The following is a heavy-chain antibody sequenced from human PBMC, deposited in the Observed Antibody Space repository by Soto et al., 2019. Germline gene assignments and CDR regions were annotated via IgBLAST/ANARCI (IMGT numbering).Heavy chain of an antibody. V-gene: IGHV5-10-1*01. Sequence: GESLKISCKGSGYSFTSYWISWVRQMPGKGLEWMGRIDTSDSYTNYSPSFQGHVTISADKSISTAYLQWSSLKASDTAMYYCAKLGPGYDFWSGYYHYYYYGMDVWGQGTTVTVSS. CDR2: IDTSDSYT. J-gene: IGHJ6*02. CDR3: AKLGPGYDFWSGYYHYYYYGMDV. D-gene: IGHD3-3*01. CDR1: GYSFTSYW.